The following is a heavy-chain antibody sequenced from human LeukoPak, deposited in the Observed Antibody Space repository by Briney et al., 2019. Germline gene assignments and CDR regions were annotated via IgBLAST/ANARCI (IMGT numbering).Heavy chain of an antibody. CDR1: GFTFSSYS. CDR2: ISSSSSTI. V-gene: IGHV3-48*04. J-gene: IGHJ3*02. Sequence: GGSLRLSCAASGFTFSSYSMNWVRQAPGKGLEWVSYISSSSSTIYYADSVKGRFTISRDNAKNSLYLQMNSLRAEDTAVYYCARDGRDAFDIWGQGTMVTVSS. CDR3: ARDGRDAFDI.